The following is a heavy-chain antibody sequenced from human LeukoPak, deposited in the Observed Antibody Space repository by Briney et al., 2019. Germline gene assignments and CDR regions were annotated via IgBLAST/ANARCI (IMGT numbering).Heavy chain of an antibody. CDR2: ISYDGSNK. V-gene: IGHV3-30*04. J-gene: IGHJ4*02. CDR3: ARGSYDILTGYPYYFDY. D-gene: IGHD3-9*01. CDR1: GFTFRSYA. Sequence: PGGSLRLSCAASGFTFRSYAMHWVRQAPGKGLGWVAVISYDGSNKYYADSVKGRFTISRDNSKNTLYLQMNSLRAEDTAVYYCARGSYDILTGYPYYFDYWGQGTLVTVSS.